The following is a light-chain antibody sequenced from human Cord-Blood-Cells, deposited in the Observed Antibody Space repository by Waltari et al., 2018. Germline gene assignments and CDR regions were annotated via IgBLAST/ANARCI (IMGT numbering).Light chain of an antibody. CDR2: DVS. Sequence: QSALTQPRSVSGSPGQSVTISCTGTSSDVGCYNYVSWYQQHPGKAPKLMIYDVSKRPSGVPDRFSGSKSGNTASRTISGLQAEDEADYYCCSYAGSYTLVFGGGTKLTVL. J-gene: IGLJ3*02. CDR1: SSDVGCYNY. V-gene: IGLV2-11*01. CDR3: CSYAGSYTLV.